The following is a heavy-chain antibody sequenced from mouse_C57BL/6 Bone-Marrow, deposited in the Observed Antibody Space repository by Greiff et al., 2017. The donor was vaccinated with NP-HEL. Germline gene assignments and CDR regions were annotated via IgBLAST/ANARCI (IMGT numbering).Heavy chain of an antibody. D-gene: IGHD2-2*01. CDR3: ARERWLRYYYAMDY. Sequence: QVQLQQSGAELVRPGASVKLSCKASGYTFTDYYINWVKQRPGQGLEWIARIYPGSGNTYYNGKFKGKATLTAEKSSSTAYMQLSSLTSEDSAVYFCARERWLRYYYAMDYWGQGTSVTVSS. CDR2: IYPGSGNT. CDR1: GYTFTDYY. J-gene: IGHJ4*01. V-gene: IGHV1-76*01.